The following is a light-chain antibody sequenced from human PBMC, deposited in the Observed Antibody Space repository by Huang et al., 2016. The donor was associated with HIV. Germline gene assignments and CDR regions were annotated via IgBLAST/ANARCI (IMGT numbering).Light chain of an antibody. CDR3: QQRSNWPLT. Sequence: EIVLTKSPATLSLSPGERATLSCRASQSVSSYLAWYQQKPGQAPRLLIYDAPNRATGIPARFSGSGSGTDFTLTISSLEPEDFAVYYCQQRSNWPLTFGPGTKVDIK. J-gene: IGKJ3*01. CDR2: DAP. V-gene: IGKV3-11*01. CDR1: QSVSSY.